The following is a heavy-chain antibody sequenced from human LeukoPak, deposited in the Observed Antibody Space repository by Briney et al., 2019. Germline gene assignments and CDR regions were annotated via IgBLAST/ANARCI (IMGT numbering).Heavy chain of an antibody. Sequence: AASVKVSCKASGYTFTSYGISWVRQAPGQGLEWMGWISAYNGNTNYAQKLQGRVTMTTDTSTSTAYMELRSLRSDDTAVYYCARVQSYDILTGYYYYYGMDVWGQGTTVTVSS. CDR1: GYTFTSYG. CDR2: ISAYNGNT. D-gene: IGHD3-9*01. J-gene: IGHJ6*02. V-gene: IGHV1-18*01. CDR3: ARVQSYDILTGYYYYYGMDV.